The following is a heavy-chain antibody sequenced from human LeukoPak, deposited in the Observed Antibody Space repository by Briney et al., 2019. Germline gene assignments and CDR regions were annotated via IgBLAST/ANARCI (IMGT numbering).Heavy chain of an antibody. V-gene: IGHV1-2*02. Sequence: ASVKVSCKASGYTFTGYYMHWVRQAPGQGLEWMGWINPNSGGTNYAQKFQGRVTTTRDTSISTAYMELSRLRSDDTAVYYCARDLDIYYYGMDVWGQGTTVTVSS. CDR3: ARDLDIYYYGMDV. CDR1: GYTFTGYY. J-gene: IGHJ6*02. D-gene: IGHD3-9*01. CDR2: INPNSGGT.